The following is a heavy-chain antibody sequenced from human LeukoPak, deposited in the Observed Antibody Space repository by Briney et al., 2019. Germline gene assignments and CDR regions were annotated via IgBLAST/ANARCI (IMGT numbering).Heavy chain of an antibody. V-gene: IGHV3-21*01. CDR3: ASPRVYGDYSSFDY. D-gene: IGHD4-17*01. CDR1: GFTFSSYS. Sequence: GGSLRLSCAASGFTFSSYSMNWVRQAPGKGLEWVSSISSTSSYIYYAHSVMGRFTIPRDNAKISLYLQMNSLRAEDTAMYYCASPRVYGDYSSFDYWGQGTLVTVSS. J-gene: IGHJ4*02. CDR2: ISSTSSYI.